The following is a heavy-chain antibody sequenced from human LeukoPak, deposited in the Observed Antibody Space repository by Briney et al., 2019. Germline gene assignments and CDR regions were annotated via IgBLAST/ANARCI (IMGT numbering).Heavy chain of an antibody. Sequence: GESLKISCKCSGDSFTSYWISWVRQMPGKGLEWMGRIDPSDSYTNYSPSFQGHVTISADKSISTAYLQWSSLKASDTAMYYCARAIYDSSGYYPRWFDPWGQGTLVTVSS. V-gene: IGHV5-10-1*01. D-gene: IGHD3-22*01. CDR3: ARAIYDSSGYYPRWFDP. CDR2: IDPSDSYT. J-gene: IGHJ5*02. CDR1: GDSFTSYW.